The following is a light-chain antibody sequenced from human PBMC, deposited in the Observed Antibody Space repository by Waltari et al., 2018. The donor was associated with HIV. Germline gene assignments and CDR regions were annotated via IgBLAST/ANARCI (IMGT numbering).Light chain of an antibody. CDR1: TSNVETQW. V-gene: IGLV1-47*01. CDR3: GVWDSTLKQWL. Sequence: QSVLTQPPSASGTPGQTVTISCSGSTSNVETQWVYWYQQLPGTAPKLLIYRNYQRPSGVPDRFSSSESGASASLIISGLRSEDEADYSCGVWDSTLKQWLFGGGTKLTVL. J-gene: IGLJ3*02. CDR2: RNY.